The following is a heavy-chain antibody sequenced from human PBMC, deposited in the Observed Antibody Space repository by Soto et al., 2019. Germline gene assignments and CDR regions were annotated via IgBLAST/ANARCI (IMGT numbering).Heavy chain of an antibody. Sequence: QVQLQESGPGLVKPSQTLSLTCTVSGGSISSGGYYWKWIRQHPGNGLEWIGYINYSGSTYYNPSRKSRVTKSVDTSKNQFSLKPSSVTAADTAMYYCAREPSIWGQGTLVTVSS. J-gene: IGHJ4*02. CDR3: AREPSI. CDR1: GGSISSGGYY. V-gene: IGHV4-31*03. CDR2: INYSGST.